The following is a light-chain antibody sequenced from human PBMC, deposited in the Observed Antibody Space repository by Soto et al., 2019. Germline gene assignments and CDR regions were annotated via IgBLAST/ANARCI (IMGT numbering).Light chain of an antibody. CDR1: QSISGY. Sequence: DIQMTQSPSSLSASVGDRVTITCRASQSISGYLNWYQEKPGKAPKLLIYAASSLQSGVPSRFSGSGFGTDFTLTISTLQPEDVATYYCQQSYSIPYTFGQGTKLEIK. CDR2: AAS. J-gene: IGKJ2*01. V-gene: IGKV1-39*01. CDR3: QQSYSIPYT.